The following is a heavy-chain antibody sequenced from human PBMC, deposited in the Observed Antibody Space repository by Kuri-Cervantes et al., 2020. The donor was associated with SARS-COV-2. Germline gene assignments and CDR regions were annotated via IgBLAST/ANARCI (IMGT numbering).Heavy chain of an antibody. V-gene: IGHV1-24*01. CDR2: FDPEDGET. CDR1: GYTLTELS. J-gene: IGHJ4*02. Sequence: ASVKVSCKVSGYTLTELSMHWVRQAPGKGLEWMGGFDPEDGETIYAQKFQGRVTMTRDISTSTVYMELSSLTSEDTAIYYCYCAPKEGFDSWGQGTLVTVSS. D-gene: IGHD2-21*01. CDR3: YCAPKEGFDS.